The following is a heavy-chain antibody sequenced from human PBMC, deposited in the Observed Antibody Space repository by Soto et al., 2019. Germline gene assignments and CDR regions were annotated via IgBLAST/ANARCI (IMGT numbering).Heavy chain of an antibody. J-gene: IGHJ4*02. D-gene: IGHD2-15*01. CDR2: IWHTGRP. Sequence: QLQLRESGPGLVQPSGTLSLTCDVSGDSLTNNHWWSWVRQAPGKGLEWIGEIWHTGRPNYNPSLKGRVAISIEKPRNQFSLKLSSVTAADTAVYYCVRDSRTGCSSINCYMHWGQGTLVTVSS. CDR3: VRDSRTGCSSINCYMH. CDR1: GDSLTNNHW. V-gene: IGHV4-4*02.